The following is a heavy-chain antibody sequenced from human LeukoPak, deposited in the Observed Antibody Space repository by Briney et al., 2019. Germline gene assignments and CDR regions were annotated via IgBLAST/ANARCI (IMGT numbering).Heavy chain of an antibody. Sequence: GGSLRLSCAASGFTFSSYGMHWVRQAPGKGLEWVAFIRYDGSNKYYADSVKGRFTISRDNSKNTLYLQMNSLRAEDTAVYYCAKDSQAQQQLANWFDPWGQGTLVTVSS. CDR3: AKDSQAQQQLANWFDP. V-gene: IGHV3-30*02. D-gene: IGHD6-13*01. CDR2: IRYDGSNK. J-gene: IGHJ5*02. CDR1: GFTFSSYG.